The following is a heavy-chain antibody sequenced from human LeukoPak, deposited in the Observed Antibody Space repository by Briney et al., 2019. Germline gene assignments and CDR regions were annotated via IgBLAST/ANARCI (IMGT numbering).Heavy chain of an antibody. V-gene: IGHV3-74*01. D-gene: IGHD1-26*01. Sequence: GGSLRLSCAASGFTSSSNWMHWVRQAPGKGLVWVSRINEDGSTTNYADSVKGRSTIFRDNAKNTLYLQMNSPRAEDTAVYYCVRDLGGRSGHWGQGTLVTVSS. CDR2: INEDGSTT. CDR3: VRDLGGRSGH. J-gene: IGHJ4*02. CDR1: GFTSSSNW.